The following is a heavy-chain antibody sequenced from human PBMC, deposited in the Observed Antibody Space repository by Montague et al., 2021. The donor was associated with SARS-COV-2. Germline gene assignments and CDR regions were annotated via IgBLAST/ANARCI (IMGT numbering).Heavy chain of an antibody. D-gene: IGHD6-19*01. V-gene: IGHV4-4*07. CDR1: GGSISNYY. J-gene: IGHJ6*02. Sequence: SETLSLTCTVSGGSISNYYWTWIRQPAGKGLEWIGRLYTSRSTTYNPSLKSRATMSVDTSKNQFSLNVTSVTAADTAIYYCARESGYSSGWRYYYGMDVWGQGTTVTVS. CDR3: ARESGYSSGWRYYYGMDV. CDR2: LYTSRST.